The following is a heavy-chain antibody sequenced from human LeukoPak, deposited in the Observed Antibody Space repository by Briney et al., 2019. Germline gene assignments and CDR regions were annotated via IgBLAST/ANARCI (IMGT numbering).Heavy chain of an antibody. CDR1: GGSISSGGFY. CDR2: IYYSGRT. J-gene: IGHJ4*02. CDR3: ARSGGYGYGYFDY. V-gene: IGHV4-31*03. D-gene: IGHD5-18*01. Sequence: SETLSLTCTVSGGSISSGGFYWSWIRQHPGKGLEWIAYIYYSGRTYYNPSLKSRLTISLDTSKNQFSLKLSSVTAADTAVYYCARSGGYGYGYFDYWGQGTLVTVS.